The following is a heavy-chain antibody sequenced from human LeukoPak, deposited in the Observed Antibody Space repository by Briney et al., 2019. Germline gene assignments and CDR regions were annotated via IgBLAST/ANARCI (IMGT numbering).Heavy chain of an antibody. Sequence: ASVKVSCKASGYTFTGYYMHWVRQAPGQGLEWMGWINPNSGGTNYAQKFLGRVTMTRDASISTANMELSRLRSDDTAVYYCAREGWEDIVVVPAAIGYWGQGTLVTVSS. CDR1: GYTFTGYY. CDR2: INPNSGGT. D-gene: IGHD2-2*01. J-gene: IGHJ4*02. V-gene: IGHV1-2*02. CDR3: AREGWEDIVVVPAAIGY.